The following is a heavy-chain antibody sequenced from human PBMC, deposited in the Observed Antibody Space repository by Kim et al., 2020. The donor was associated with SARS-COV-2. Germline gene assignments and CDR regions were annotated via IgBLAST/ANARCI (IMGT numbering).Heavy chain of an antibody. CDR1: GFTFSNAW. CDR3: TTGQTTTATYGRERFNRRGYYGMDV. CDR2: IKSKTDGGTT. D-gene: IGHD4-4*01. V-gene: IGHV3-15*01. J-gene: IGHJ6*02. Sequence: GGSLRLSCAASGFTFSNAWMSWVRQAPGKGLEWVGRIKSKTDGGTTDYAAPVKGRFTISRDDTKNTLYLQMNSLKTEDTAVYYCTTGQTTTATYGRERFNRRGYYGMDVWGQGTTVTVSS.